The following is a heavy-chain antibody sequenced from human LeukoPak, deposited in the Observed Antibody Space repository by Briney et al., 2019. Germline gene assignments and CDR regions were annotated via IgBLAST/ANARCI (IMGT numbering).Heavy chain of an antibody. V-gene: IGHV3-21*01. CDR2: ISSSSSYI. Sequence: GGSLRLSCAASGFTFSSYSVNWVRQAPGKGLEWVSSISSSSSYIYYADSVKGRFTISRDNAKNSLYLQMNSLRAEDTAVYYCARDRRYDFWSGYPTNGMDVWGQGTTVTVSS. D-gene: IGHD3-3*01. J-gene: IGHJ6*02. CDR1: GFTFSSYS. CDR3: ARDRRYDFWSGYPTNGMDV.